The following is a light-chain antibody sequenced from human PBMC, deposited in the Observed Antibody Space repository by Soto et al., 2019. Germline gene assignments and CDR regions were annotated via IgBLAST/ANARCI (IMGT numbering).Light chain of an antibody. J-gene: IGKJ1*01. Sequence: EIVLTQSPGTLSLSPGKRATLSCRASQSVSSSYLAWYQQKPGQAPRLLIYGASSRATGIPDRFSGSGSGTDFALTISRLEPEDVAVYYCQQYGGSPRTFGQGTKVEIK. CDR3: QQYGGSPRT. CDR1: QSVSSSY. V-gene: IGKV3-20*01. CDR2: GAS.